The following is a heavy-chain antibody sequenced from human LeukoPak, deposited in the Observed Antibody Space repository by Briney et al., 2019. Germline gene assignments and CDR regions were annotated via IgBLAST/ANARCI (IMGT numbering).Heavy chain of an antibody. V-gene: IGHV1-46*01. Sequence: ASVKVSCKASGYTFTSYYMHWVRQAPGQGLEWMGIINPSGGSTSYAQKFQGRVTMTRDTSTSTVYMELSSLRSEDTAVYYCARGREVVVAATFVAGRGHYYYMDVWGKGTTVTVSS. J-gene: IGHJ6*03. CDR3: ARGREVVVAATFVAGRGHYYYMDV. CDR2: INPSGGST. CDR1: GYTFTSYY. D-gene: IGHD2-15*01.